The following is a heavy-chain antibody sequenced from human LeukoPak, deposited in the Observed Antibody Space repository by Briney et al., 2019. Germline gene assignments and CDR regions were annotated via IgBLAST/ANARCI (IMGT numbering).Heavy chain of an antibody. CDR3: ARDSASSPHTLWPEHAFDI. CDR2: ISSSGSTI. D-gene: IGHD3-10*01. J-gene: IGHJ3*02. CDR1: GFTFSDYY. V-gene: IGHV3-11*04. Sequence: PGGSLRLSCAASGFTFSDYYMSWIRQAPGKGLEWVSYISSSGSTIYYADSVKGRFTISRDNSKNTLYLQMNSLRAEDTAVYYCARDSASSPHTLWPEHAFDIWGQGTMVTVSS.